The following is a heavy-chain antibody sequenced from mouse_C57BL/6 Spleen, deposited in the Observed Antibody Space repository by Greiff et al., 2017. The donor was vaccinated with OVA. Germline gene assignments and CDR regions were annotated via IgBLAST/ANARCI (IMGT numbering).Heavy chain of an antibody. CDR3: AREGITTSFDY. D-gene: IGHD1-1*01. J-gene: IGHJ2*01. CDR2: IYPGSGNT. V-gene: IGHV1-76*01. Sequence: VQLQQSGAELVRPGASVKLSCKASGYTFTDYYINWVKQRPGQGLEWIARIYPGSGNTYYNEKFKGKATLTAEKSSSTAYMQLSSLTSEDSAVYFCAREGITTSFDYWGQGTTRTVSS. CDR1: GYTFTDYY.